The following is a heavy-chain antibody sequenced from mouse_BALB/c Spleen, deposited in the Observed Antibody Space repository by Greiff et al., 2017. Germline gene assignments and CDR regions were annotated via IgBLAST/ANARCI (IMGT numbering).Heavy chain of an antibody. CDR3: ARGAYYRYSYAMDY. CDR2: SRKNANDYTT. D-gene: IGHD2-14*01. Sequence: EVNVVESGAGLVQPGGSLRLSCATSGFTFSDFYMEWVRQPPGKRLEWIAASRKNANDYTTEYSASVKGRLIVARDTSQSILDLQMNAMRAEDTAIYYCARGAYYRYSYAMDYWGQGTSVTVSA. J-gene: IGHJ4*01. CDR1: GFTFSDFY. V-gene: IGHV7-1*02.